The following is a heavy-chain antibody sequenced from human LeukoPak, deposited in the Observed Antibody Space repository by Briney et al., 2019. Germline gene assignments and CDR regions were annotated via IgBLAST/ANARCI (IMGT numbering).Heavy chain of an antibody. Sequence: PGGSLRLSCAASGFTFSSYWMHWVGQAPGKGLVWVSRINSDGSSTSYADSVKGRFTISRDNAKNTLYLQMNSLRAEDTAVYYCARARYGGNYYFDYWGQGTLVTVSS. CDR2: INSDGSST. CDR1: GFTFSSYW. V-gene: IGHV3-74*01. D-gene: IGHD4-23*01. CDR3: ARARYGGNYYFDY. J-gene: IGHJ4*02.